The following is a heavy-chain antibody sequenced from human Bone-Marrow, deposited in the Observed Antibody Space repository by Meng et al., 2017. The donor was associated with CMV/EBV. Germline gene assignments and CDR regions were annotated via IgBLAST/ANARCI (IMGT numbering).Heavy chain of an antibody. J-gene: IGHJ4*02. Sequence: LSLTCAASGFTFSSYAMHWVRQAPGKGLEWVAVISYDGSNKYYADSVKGRFTISRDNSKNTLYLQMNSLRAEDTAVYYCARGWRLRVDYWGQGTLVTVSS. V-gene: IGHV3-30-3*01. CDR1: GFTFSSYA. CDR3: ARGWRLRVDY. D-gene: IGHD4-17*01. CDR2: ISYDGSNK.